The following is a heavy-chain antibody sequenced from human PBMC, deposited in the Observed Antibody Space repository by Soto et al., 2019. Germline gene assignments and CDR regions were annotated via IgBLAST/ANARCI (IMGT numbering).Heavy chain of an antibody. CDR1: GGSISSYY. CDR3: ARVVQYYDILTGYYSIFDY. Sequence: PSETLSLTCTVSGGSISSYYWSWIRQPPGKGLEWIGYIYYSGSTNYNPSLKSRVTISVDTSKNQFSLKLSSVTAADTAVYYCARVVQYYDILTGYYSIFDYWGQGTLVTVSS. V-gene: IGHV4-59*01. J-gene: IGHJ4*02. CDR2: IYYSGST. D-gene: IGHD3-9*01.